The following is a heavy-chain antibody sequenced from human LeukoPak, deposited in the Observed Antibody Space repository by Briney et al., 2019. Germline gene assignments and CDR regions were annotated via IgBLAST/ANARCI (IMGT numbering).Heavy chain of an antibody. D-gene: IGHD3-10*01. Sequence: GGSLRLSCAATGFTFDDYAMHWVRQAPGKGLEWVSLISWDGGSTYYADSVKGRFTISRDNSKNSLYLQMNSLRAEDTALYYCARGDYYYYMDVWGKGTTVTVSS. J-gene: IGHJ6*03. CDR2: ISWDGGST. CDR3: ARGDYYYYMDV. V-gene: IGHV3-43D*03. CDR1: GFTFDDYA.